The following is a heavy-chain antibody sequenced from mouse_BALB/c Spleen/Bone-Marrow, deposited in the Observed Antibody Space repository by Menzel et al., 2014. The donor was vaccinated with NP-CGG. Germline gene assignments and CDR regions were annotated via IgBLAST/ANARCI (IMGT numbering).Heavy chain of an antibody. V-gene: IGHV1S130*01. CDR1: GYTFTNSW. CDR2: IHPNSGNT. Sequence: QDQLQQSGSVLVRPGASVKASCKASGYTFTNSWMHWAKQRPGQGLEWIGEIHPNSGNTNYNEKFKGKATLTVDTSSSTAYVDLSSLTSEDSAVYYCARHHRYAYYF. D-gene: IGHD2-14*01. CDR3: ARHHRYAYYF. J-gene: IGHJ2*01.